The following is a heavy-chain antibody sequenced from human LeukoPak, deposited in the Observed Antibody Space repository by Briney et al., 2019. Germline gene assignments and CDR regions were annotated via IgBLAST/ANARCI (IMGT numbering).Heavy chain of an antibody. CDR1: GFTFSSSW. V-gene: IGHV3-74*01. CDR3: AKEGFDS. Sequence: GGSLRLSCAASGFTFSSSWLHWVRQAPGKGLVWVSRINERGSSTSYADSVKGRFTISRDNSKNTLYLQMNSLRAEDTAVYYCAKEGFDSWGQGTLVTVSS. CDR2: INERGSST. J-gene: IGHJ4*02.